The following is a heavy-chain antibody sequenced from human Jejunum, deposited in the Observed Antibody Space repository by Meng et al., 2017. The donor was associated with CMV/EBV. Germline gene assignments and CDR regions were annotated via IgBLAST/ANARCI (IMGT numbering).Heavy chain of an antibody. CDR3: ARREGGNYVFDS. Sequence: SCKASGGTFSSYAIDWVRQAPGQGLEWMGGIIPLIDIPDYAKKFQGRVTFSTDESSTTAYMEVSSLRSADTAVYYCARREGGNYVFDSWGQGTLVTVSS. CDR1: GGTFSSYA. D-gene: IGHD1-26*01. J-gene: IGHJ4*02. V-gene: IGHV1-69*05. CDR2: IIPLIDIP.